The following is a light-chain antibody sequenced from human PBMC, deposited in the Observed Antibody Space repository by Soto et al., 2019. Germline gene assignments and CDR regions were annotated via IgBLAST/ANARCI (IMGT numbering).Light chain of an antibody. J-gene: IGLJ1*01. V-gene: IGLV2-23*02. Sequence: QSVLTQPASVSGSPGLSITSCCTGASRDVGNYNLVSWYQQHPGKAPKLMIYEVSKRPSGVSNRFSGSKSGNTASLTISGLQAEDEADYYCCSYAGDSTPYVFGTGTKVTVL. CDR1: SRDVGNYNL. CDR2: EVS. CDR3: CSYAGDSTPYV.